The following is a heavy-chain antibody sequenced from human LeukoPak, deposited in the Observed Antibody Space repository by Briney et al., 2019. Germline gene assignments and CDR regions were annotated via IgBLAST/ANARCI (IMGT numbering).Heavy chain of an antibody. CDR2: ISWNSGSI. V-gene: IGHV3-9*01. Sequence: PGRSLRLSCAASGFTFDDYAMHWVRQAPGKGLEWVSGISWNSGSIGYADSVKGRFTISRDNAKNSLYLQMNSLRAEDTAVYYCAKDCSGGSCFDYWGQGTLVTVSS. CDR1: GFTFDDYA. J-gene: IGHJ4*02. CDR3: AKDCSGGSCFDY. D-gene: IGHD2-15*01.